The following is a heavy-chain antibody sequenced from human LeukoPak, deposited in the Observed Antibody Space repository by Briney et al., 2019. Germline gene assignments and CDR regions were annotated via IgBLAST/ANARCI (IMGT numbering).Heavy chain of an antibody. V-gene: IGHV3-66*01. CDR3: AREEAYDSSGLDY. J-gene: IGHJ4*02. CDR1: GFTFDDYA. Sequence: GGSLRLSCAASGFTFDDYAMHWVRQAPGKGLEWVSVIYSGGSTYYADSVKGRFTISRDNSKNTLYLQMNSLRAEDTAVYYCAREEAYDSSGLDYWGQGTLVTVSS. CDR2: IYSGGST. D-gene: IGHD3-22*01.